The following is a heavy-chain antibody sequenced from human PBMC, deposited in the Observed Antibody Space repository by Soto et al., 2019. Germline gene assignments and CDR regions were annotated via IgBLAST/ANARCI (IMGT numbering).Heavy chain of an antibody. CDR2: IYNGEST. CDR1: GASISNYY. J-gene: IGHJ4*02. Sequence: QMQLQESGPGLVKPSETMSLTCTASGASISNYYWNWIRQPPGKGLEWIGHIYNGESTNYNPSLKSRVTISVDTSKNQFSLKLGSVTAADTAMYYCAQTTGWPGFDYWGQGILVTVSS. D-gene: IGHD6-19*01. CDR3: AQTTGWPGFDY. V-gene: IGHV4-59*01.